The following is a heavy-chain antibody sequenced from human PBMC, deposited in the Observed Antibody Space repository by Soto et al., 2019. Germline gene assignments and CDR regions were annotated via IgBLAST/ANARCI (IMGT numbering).Heavy chain of an antibody. D-gene: IGHD4-17*01. CDR3: ARDSRRTTRGGPYGDYAWYFDL. CDR1: GYTFTSYY. Sequence: GASVKVSCKASGYTFTSYYMHWVRQAPGQGLEWMGIINPSGGSTSYAQKFQGRVTMTRDTSTSTVYMELSSLRSEDTAVYYCARDSRRTTRGGPYGDYAWYFDLWGRGTLVTVS. V-gene: IGHV1-46*01. CDR2: INPSGGST. J-gene: IGHJ2*01.